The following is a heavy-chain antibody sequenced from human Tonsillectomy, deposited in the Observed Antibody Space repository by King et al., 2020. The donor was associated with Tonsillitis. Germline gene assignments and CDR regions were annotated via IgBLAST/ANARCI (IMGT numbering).Heavy chain of an antibody. CDR1: GYSFTSYW. D-gene: IGHD3-10*01. CDR3: ARNTGDYYYGSGSYYSNWFDP. Sequence: QLVQSGAEVKKPEESLRISCKGSGYSFTSYWISWVRQMPGKGLEWMGRIDPSDSYTNYSPSFQGHVTISADKSISTAYLQWSSLKASDTAMYYCARNTGDYYYGSGSYYSNWFDPWGQGTLVTVSS. CDR2: IDPSDSYT. V-gene: IGHV5-10-1*03. J-gene: IGHJ5*02.